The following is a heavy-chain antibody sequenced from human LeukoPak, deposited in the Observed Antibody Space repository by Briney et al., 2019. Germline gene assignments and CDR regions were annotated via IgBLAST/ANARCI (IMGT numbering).Heavy chain of an antibody. J-gene: IGHJ5*02. D-gene: IGHD3-10*01. V-gene: IGHV5-51*01. CDR3: ARQDVMVRGFERFDP. CDR2: IYPGDSDT. CDR1: GYSFTSYW. Sequence: GESLKISCKGSGYSFTSYWIGWVRQMPGKGLEWMGIIYPGDSDTRYSPSFQGQVTISADKSISTAYLQWSSLKASDTAMYYCARQDVMVRGFERFDPWGQGTLVTVSS.